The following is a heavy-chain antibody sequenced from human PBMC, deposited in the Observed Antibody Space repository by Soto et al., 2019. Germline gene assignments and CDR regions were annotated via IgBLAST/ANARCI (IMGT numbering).Heavy chain of an antibody. CDR2: IYYSGST. CDR1: GGSISSGDYY. J-gene: IGHJ5*02. Sequence: KTSETLSLTCTVSGGSISSGDYYWSWIRQPPGKGLEWIGHIYYSGSTYYNPSLKSRLTISVDSSKSQFSLKLSSVTAADTAVYYCARFWHPGGADDANWFDPRGQGTLVTVSS. D-gene: IGHD3-3*01. V-gene: IGHV4-30-4*01. CDR3: ARFWHPGGADDANWFDP.